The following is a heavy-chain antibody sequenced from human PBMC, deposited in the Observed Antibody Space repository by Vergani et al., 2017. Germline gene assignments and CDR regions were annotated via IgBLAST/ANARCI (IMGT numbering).Heavy chain of an antibody. CDR2: IYHSGRA. D-gene: IGHD3-9*01. Sequence: QLHLQESGPGLVKPSETLSLTCTVSGGSITSSSYYWGWIRQPPGKGLGWIGNIYHSGRAYYNPSLKGRVTISVATSKHQFSLEVTSVTAADTAIYFCARTESFILRYFHWALWRQGTLVTVSS. CDR1: GGSITSSSYY. J-gene: IGHJ4*02. V-gene: IGHV4-39*01. CDR3: ARTESFILRYFHWAL.